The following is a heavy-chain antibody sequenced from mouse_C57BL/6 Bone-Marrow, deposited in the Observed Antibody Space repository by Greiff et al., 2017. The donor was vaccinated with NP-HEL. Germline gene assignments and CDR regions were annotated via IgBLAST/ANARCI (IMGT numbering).Heavy chain of an antibody. Sequence: EVQLQQSGPELVKPGASVKISCKASGYTFTDYYMNWVKQSHGKSLEWIGDINPNNGGTSYNQKFKGKATLTVDKSYSTAYMELRSLTSEASAVQYCAKEETGTDAMDYWGQGTSVTVSS. D-gene: IGHD4-1*01. CDR3: AKEETGTDAMDY. CDR1: GYTFTDYY. J-gene: IGHJ4*01. CDR2: INPNNGGT. V-gene: IGHV1-26*01.